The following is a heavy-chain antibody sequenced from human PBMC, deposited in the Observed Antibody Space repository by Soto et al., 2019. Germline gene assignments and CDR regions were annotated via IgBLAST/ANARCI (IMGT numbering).Heavy chain of an antibody. Sequence: SETLSLTCAVYGGSFSGYYWSWIRQPPGKGLEWIGDIYYSGSTNYNPSLKSRVTISVDTSKNQFSLKLSSVTAADTAVYYCARSSASYGDYFDYWGQGTLVTVSS. CDR3: ARSSASYGDYFDY. D-gene: IGHD4-17*01. V-gene: IGHV4-59*01. CDR2: IYYSGST. J-gene: IGHJ4*02. CDR1: GGSFSGYY.